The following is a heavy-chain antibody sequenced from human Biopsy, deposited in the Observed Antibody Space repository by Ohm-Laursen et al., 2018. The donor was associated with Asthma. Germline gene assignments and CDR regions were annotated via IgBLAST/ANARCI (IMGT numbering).Heavy chain of an antibody. CDR1: GYTFNSAG. V-gene: IGHV1-18*01. Sequence: ASVKVSCKTSGYTFNSAGITWVRQAPGQGLEWMGWISVYNGNTKVAQKLQDGVTMITDTSTSTAYMELGSLRSDDTAVYFCARAVDYSHYYGIDVWGQGTTVTVS. J-gene: IGHJ6*02. D-gene: IGHD3-10*01. CDR3: ARAVDYSHYYGIDV. CDR2: ISVYNGNT.